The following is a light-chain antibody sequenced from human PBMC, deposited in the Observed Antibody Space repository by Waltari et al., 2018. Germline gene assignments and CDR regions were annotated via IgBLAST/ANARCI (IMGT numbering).Light chain of an antibody. CDR1: SSDVRALNY. CDR3: SSYTTRSTWV. CDR2: DVS. V-gene: IGLV2-14*01. Sequence: QSALTQPASVSGSPGQSLTSPCIGTSSDVRALNYLSWYQQHPGKAPKLIIYDVSKRSSGVSSRFSGSKSGNTASLTISELQAEDEADYHCSSYTTRSTWVFAGGTKVTVL. J-gene: IGLJ3*02.